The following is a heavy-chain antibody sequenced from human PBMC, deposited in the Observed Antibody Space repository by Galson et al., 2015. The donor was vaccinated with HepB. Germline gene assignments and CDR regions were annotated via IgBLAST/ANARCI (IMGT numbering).Heavy chain of an antibody. D-gene: IGHD6-13*01. CDR2: LSYDGNSE. Sequence: SLRLSCAASGFTLSTYGMHWVRQAPGKRLEWVAMLSYDGNSEYYVDSVKGRFTISRDNSKNTLFLQMNSLRAEDTAMYYCARDLYSNKLCNYFEPWGQGTLVTVSS. V-gene: IGHV3-30*19. J-gene: IGHJ5*02. CDR1: GFTLSTYG. CDR3: ARDLYSNKLCNYFEP.